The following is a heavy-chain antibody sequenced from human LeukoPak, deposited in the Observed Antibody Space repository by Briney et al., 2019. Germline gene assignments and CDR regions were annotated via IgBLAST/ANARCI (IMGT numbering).Heavy chain of an antibody. J-gene: IGHJ3*02. Sequence: SETLSLTCAVSGGSISSSNWWSWVRQPPGKGLEWNGEIYHSGSTNYNPSLKSRVTISVDKSKNQFSLKLSSVTAADTAVYYCARDILTGYYRPGGDAFDIWGQGTMVTVSS. D-gene: IGHD3-9*01. V-gene: IGHV4-4*02. CDR1: GGSISSSNW. CDR2: IYHSGST. CDR3: ARDILTGYYRPGGDAFDI.